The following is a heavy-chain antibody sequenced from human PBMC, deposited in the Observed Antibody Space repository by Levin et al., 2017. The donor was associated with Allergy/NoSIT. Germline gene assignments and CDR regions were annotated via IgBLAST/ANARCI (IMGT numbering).Heavy chain of an antibody. J-gene: IGHJ4*02. V-gene: IGHV3-72*01. CDR2: IRNKARKYTT. D-gene: IGHD3-10*01. Sequence: GGSLRLSCAASGFSFSDNYLDWVRQAPGKGLEWVGVIRNKARKYTTEYAASVKGRFTISRDDSRNSFSLQMDSLKTEDTAIYYCTTVSGGSGSWTFIHWGQGTPVTVSS. CDR3: TTVSGGSGSWTFIH. CDR1: GFSFSDNY.